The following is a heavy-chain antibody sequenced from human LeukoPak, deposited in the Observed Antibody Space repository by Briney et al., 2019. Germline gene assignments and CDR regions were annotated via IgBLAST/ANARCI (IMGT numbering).Heavy chain of an antibody. Sequence: GGSLRLSCAASGFTFDDYAMHWVRRAPGKGLEWVSLISWDGGSTYYADSVKGRFTISRDNSKNSLYLQMNSLRAEDTALYYCAKDFTAEYVWGSYSYGYYGMDVWGKGTTVTVSS. CDR2: ISWDGGST. J-gene: IGHJ6*04. CDR3: AKDFTAEYVWGSYSYGYYGMDV. CDR1: GFTFDDYA. V-gene: IGHV3-43D*04. D-gene: IGHD3-16*01.